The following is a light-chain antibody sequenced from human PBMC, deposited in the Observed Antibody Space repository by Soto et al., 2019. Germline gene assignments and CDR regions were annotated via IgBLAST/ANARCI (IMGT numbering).Light chain of an antibody. CDR1: QPISSW. CDR2: GAS. Sequence: DIQMTQSPSSVSASVGDIVTITCRASQPISSWLAWYQHKSGNAPKLLIYGASNLEPGVPSRFSGGGSGTDFTFTISSLRPEDIATYYCQQYANVPYTFGRGTKLEIK. CDR3: QQYANVPYT. J-gene: IGKJ2*01. V-gene: IGKV1-33*01.